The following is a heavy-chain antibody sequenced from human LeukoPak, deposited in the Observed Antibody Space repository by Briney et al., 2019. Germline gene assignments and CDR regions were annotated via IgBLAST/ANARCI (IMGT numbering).Heavy chain of an antibody. J-gene: IGHJ3*02. V-gene: IGHV4-39*01. Sequence: SETLSLTCTVSGGSISSSSYYWGWIRQPPGKGLEWIGSIYYSGSTYYNPSLKSRVTIPVDTSKNQFSLKLCSVTAADTAVYYCASPIGYCSSTSCQHDAFDIWGQGTMVTVSS. CDR1: GGSISSSSYY. D-gene: IGHD2-2*01. CDR2: IYYSGST. CDR3: ASPIGYCSSTSCQHDAFDI.